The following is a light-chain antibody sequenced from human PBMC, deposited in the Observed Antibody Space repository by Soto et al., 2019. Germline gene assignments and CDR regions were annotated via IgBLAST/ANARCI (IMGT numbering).Light chain of an antibody. V-gene: IGKV1-27*01. CDR2: AAS. Sequence: DIQMTQSPSSLSASVGDRVTITCRASQGISNSLAWYQQEPGRVPRLLIYAASTLQSGVPSRFSGSGSGTDFTLTISSLQPEDVATYYCQKYNRAPFTFGPGTKVDIE. CDR3: QKYNRAPFT. J-gene: IGKJ3*01. CDR1: QGISNS.